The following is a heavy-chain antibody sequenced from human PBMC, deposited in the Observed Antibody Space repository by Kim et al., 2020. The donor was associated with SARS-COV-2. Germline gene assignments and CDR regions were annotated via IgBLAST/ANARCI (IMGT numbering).Heavy chain of an antibody. CDR3: ARHRTSAWPSGPNRFDP. Sequence: GESLKISCKGSGYSFTNYWISWVRQMPGKGLEWMGRIDPSDSYTNYSPSFQGHVTISTDNSISTAYLQWSSLKASDSAIYYCARHRTSAWPSGPNRFDPWGQGTLVTVSS. J-gene: IGHJ5*02. V-gene: IGHV5-10-1*01. D-gene: IGHD6-19*01. CDR2: IDPSDSYT. CDR1: GYSFTNYW.